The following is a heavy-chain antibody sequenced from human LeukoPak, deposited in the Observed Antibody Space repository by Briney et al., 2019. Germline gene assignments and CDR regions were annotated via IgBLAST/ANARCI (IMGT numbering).Heavy chain of an antibody. Sequence: GRSLRLSCAASGFTFSSYGMHWVRQAPGKGLEWVAVIWYDGSNKYYADSVKGRFTISRDNSKNTLYLQMNSLRAEDTAVYYCARGQDEDEKSGFDYWGQGTLVTVSS. V-gene: IGHV3-33*01. CDR3: ARGQDEDEKSGFDY. CDR2: IWYDGSNK. CDR1: GFTFSSYG. D-gene: IGHD2-15*01. J-gene: IGHJ4*02.